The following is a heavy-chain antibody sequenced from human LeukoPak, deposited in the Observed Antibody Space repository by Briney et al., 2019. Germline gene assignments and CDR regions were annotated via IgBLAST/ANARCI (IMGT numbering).Heavy chain of an antibody. D-gene: IGHD3-10*01. J-gene: IGHJ5*02. V-gene: IGHV4-39*07. CDR3: ARVDTMVRGGGWFDP. Sequence: SETLSLTCTVSGGSISSSSYYWGWIRQPPGKGLEWIGSIYYSGSTYYNPSLKSRVTISVDTSKNQFSLKLSSVTAADTAVYYCARVDTMVRGGGWFDPWGQGTLVTVSS. CDR1: GGSISSSSYY. CDR2: IYYSGST.